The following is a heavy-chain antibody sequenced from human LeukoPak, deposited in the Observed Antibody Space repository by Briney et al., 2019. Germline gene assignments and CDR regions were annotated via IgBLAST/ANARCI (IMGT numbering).Heavy chain of an antibody. CDR1: GFTFSSYG. CDR2: IWYDGSNK. V-gene: IGHV3-33*01. D-gene: IGHD3-3*01. Sequence: GGSLRLSCAASGFTFSSYGMHWVRQAPGKGLEWVAVIWYDGSNKYYADSVKGRFTISRDNSKNTLYLQMNSLRAEDTAVYYCARDATFYDFWSGYSTAYYYYYGMDVWGQGTTVTVSS. J-gene: IGHJ6*02. CDR3: ARDATFYDFWSGYSTAYYYYYGMDV.